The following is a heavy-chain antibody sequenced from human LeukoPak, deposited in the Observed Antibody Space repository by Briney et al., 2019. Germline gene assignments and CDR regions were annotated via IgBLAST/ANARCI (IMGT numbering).Heavy chain of an antibody. D-gene: IGHD6-13*01. CDR2: ISGSGGST. J-gene: IGHJ4*02. CDR3: AKSGSSWIYYFDY. CDR1: GFTFSSYA. V-gene: IGHV3-23*01. Sequence: GGSLRLSCAASGFTFSSYAMSWVRQAPGKGLEWVSAISGSGGSTYYADSVEGRFTISRDNSKNTLYLQMNSLRAEDTAVYYCAKSGSSWIYYFDYWGQGTLVTVSS.